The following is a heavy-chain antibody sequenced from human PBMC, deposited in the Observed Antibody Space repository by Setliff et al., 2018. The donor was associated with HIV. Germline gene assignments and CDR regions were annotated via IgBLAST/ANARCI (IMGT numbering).Heavy chain of an antibody. Sequence: PGGSLRLSCAVSGFTFEDYGMSWVRQAPGKGLKWVSGINWNGGSTGYVDSVKGRFTISRDNAKNSLYLQMNSLRAEDMALYYCVRDKWLVPDTFDIWGQGTMVTVSS. CDR3: VRDKWLVPDTFDI. V-gene: IGHV3-20*04. CDR1: GFTFEDYG. J-gene: IGHJ3*02. D-gene: IGHD6-19*01. CDR2: INWNGGST.